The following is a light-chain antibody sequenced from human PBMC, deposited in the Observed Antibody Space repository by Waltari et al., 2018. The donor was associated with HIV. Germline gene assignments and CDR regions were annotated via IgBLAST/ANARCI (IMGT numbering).Light chain of an antibody. Sequence: DIPMTQSPSSLSASLGDTVTITCRASQFISRYLSWYQQTPGNAPKLLIYAASSLQRGVPSRFSGSGAGTDFTLTISGLQSEDFATYYCQQSYTNPYTFGLGTQVDIK. J-gene: IGKJ2*01. CDR2: AAS. V-gene: IGKV1-39*01. CDR1: QFISRY. CDR3: QQSYTNPYT.